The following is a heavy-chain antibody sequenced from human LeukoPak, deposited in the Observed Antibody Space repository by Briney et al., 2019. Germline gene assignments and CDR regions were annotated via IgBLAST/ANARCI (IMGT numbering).Heavy chain of an antibody. V-gene: IGHV1-18*01. D-gene: IGHD6-19*01. J-gene: IGHJ4*02. CDR3: VRLSGQWLVHSYFDH. Sequence: ASVKVSCKASGYKFTSYGLAWVRQAPGHGPEYMGWISTHNGLADYSEKLRGRVTMTTDTSANTAYMELKSLRSDDTAIYYCVRLSGQWLVHSYFDHWGQGTQVIVSS. CDR1: GYKFTSYG. CDR2: ISTHNGLA.